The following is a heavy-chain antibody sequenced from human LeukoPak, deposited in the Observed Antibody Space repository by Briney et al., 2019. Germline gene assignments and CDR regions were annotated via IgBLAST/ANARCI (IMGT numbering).Heavy chain of an antibody. J-gene: IGHJ4*02. D-gene: IGHD1-26*01. CDR2: INPNSGGT. Sequence: ASVKVSCKASGYTFTGYYMHWVRQAPGQGLEWMGWINPNSGGTNYAQKFQGRVTMTRDTSISTAYMELSRLRSDDTAVYYCARGRVAVGATTGSVVAYWGQGTLVTVSS. CDR3: ARGRVAVGATTGSVVAY. V-gene: IGHV1-2*02. CDR1: GYTFTGYY.